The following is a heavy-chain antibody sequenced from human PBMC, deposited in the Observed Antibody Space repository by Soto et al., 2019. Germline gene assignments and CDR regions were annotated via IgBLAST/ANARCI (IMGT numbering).Heavy chain of an antibody. CDR3: ARAAAEDGRGYSYGTTVHYYGMDV. CDR2: IYSGGST. J-gene: IGHJ6*02. Sequence: GGSLRLSCAASGFTVSSNYMSWVRQAPGKGLEWASVIYSGGSTYYADSVKGRFTISRDNSKNTLYLQMNSLRAEDTAVYYCARAAAEDGRGYSYGTTVHYYGMDVWGQGTTVTVSS. CDR1: GFTVSSNY. V-gene: IGHV3-53*01. D-gene: IGHD5-18*01.